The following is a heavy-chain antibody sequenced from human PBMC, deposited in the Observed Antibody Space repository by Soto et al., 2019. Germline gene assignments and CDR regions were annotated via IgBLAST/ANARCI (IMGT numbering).Heavy chain of an antibody. CDR2: IYYSGST. D-gene: IGHD3-22*01. Sequence: QVQLQESGPGLVKPSQTLSLTCTVSGGSISSGGYYWSWIRQHPGKGLEWIGYIYYSGSTYYNPSLKSRVTISVDTSKNQFSLKLSSVTAADTAVYYCARARYYDSSGYYAHFDYWGQGTLVTVSS. CDR1: GGSISSGGYY. V-gene: IGHV4-31*03. CDR3: ARARYYDSSGYYAHFDY. J-gene: IGHJ4*02.